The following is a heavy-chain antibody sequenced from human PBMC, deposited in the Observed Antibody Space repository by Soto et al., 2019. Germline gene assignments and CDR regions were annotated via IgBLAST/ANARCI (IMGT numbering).Heavy chain of an antibody. V-gene: IGHV4-59*08. J-gene: IGHJ5*02. CDR2: IYYSGST. Sequence: SAPQSLTCTLPVGTVSSYHWSRIQQTPEQGLEWMGYIYYSGSTYYNPSPKSRVTRSVDTSKNQFSLKLSSVTAADTAVYYCASSSQTYIMWFDPWRQGTLVTVSS. CDR1: VGTVSSYH. CDR3: ASSSQTYIMWFDP. D-gene: IGHD2-8*01.